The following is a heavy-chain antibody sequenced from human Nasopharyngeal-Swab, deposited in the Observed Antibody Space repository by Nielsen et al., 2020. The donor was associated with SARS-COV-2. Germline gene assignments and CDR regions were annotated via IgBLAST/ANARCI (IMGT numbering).Heavy chain of an antibody. D-gene: IGHD5-18*01. J-gene: IGHJ5*02. V-gene: IGHV4-4*02. CDR2: ISHGGDT. Sequence: WIRQPPGRGREWIGEISHGGDTNYNRSRKRRATISLDKSKNQVSLRLNSVTAADTAVDYCARSGYWRFDTWGQGTLVTVSS. CDR3: ARSGYWRFDT.